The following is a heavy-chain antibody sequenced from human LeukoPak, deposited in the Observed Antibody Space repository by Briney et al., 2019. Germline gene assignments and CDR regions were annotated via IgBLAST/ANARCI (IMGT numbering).Heavy chain of an antibody. CDR3: ARVAPYCSSTSCTDAFDI. V-gene: IGHV4-39*07. D-gene: IGHD2-2*01. Sequence: SETLSLTCTVSGGSISSSSYYWGWIRQPPGKGLEWIGSIYYTGNTHYNPSLKSRVTISVDTSENQFSLKLSSVTAADTAVYYCARVAPYCSSTSCTDAFDIWGQGTMVTVSS. CDR2: IYYTGNT. J-gene: IGHJ3*02. CDR1: GGSISSSSYY.